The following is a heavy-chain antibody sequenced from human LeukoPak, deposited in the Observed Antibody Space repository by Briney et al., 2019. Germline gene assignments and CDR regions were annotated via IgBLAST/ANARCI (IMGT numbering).Heavy chain of an antibody. J-gene: IGHJ4*02. D-gene: IGHD1-26*01. V-gene: IGHV1-18*01. CDR2: ISAYNGNT. CDR1: GCTFTSYG. Sequence: ASVKVSCKASGCTFTSYGFSWVRQAPGQGLEWMGWISAYNGNTNYARKLQGRVTMTTDTSTSTAYMELRSLRSDDTAVYYCARDPRGKWELLGDWGQGTLVTVSS. CDR3: ARDPRGKWELLGD.